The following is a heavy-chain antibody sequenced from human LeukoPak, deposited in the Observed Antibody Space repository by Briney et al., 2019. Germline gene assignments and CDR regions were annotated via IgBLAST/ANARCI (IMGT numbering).Heavy chain of an antibody. J-gene: IGHJ4*02. CDR2: INSNAGRT. CDR3: AKDGLCADVCPTQKVVAGYFDF. D-gene: IGHD6-19*01. Sequence: PGGSLRLSCAASGLTFSTYTMSWVRHAPGKGLGWVSTINSNAGRTYYADSVKGRFTISRDNSKNTLLWQMNSLRAEDTAIYYCAKDGLCADVCPTQKVVAGYFDFWGQGILVTVS. CDR1: GLTFSTYT. V-gene: IGHV3-23*01.